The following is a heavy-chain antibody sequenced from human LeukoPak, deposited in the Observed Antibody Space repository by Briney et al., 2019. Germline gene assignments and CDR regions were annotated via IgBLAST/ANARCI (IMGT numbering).Heavy chain of an antibody. CDR1: GYTFTSYY. V-gene: IGHV1-46*01. CDR3: ARNLAGPTEGGLDY. CDR2: INPSGGST. J-gene: IGHJ4*02. D-gene: IGHD6-13*01. Sequence: ASVKVSCKASGYTFTSYYMHWVRQAPGQGLDWMGMINPSGGSTGFAQKFQGRVTMTRDTSTSTVYMELSSLRSEDTAVYYCARNLAGPTEGGLDYWGQGTLVTVSS.